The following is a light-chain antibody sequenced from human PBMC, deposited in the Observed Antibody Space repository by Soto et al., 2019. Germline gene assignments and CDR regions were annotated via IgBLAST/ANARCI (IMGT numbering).Light chain of an antibody. J-gene: IGKJ4*01. V-gene: IGKV1-9*01. CDR2: AAS. Sequence: DIQLTQSPSFLSASVGDRVTITCRASQDISDDLAWYQQRPGKAPKLLIYAASTLHSGVPSRFSGSGSGTEFTLTISSLQPEDFATYSCQQLNSYPLTFGGGTKVEIK. CDR3: QQLNSYPLT. CDR1: QDISDD.